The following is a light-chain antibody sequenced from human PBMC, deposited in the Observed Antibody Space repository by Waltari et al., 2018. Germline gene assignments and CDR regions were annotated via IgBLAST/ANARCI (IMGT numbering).Light chain of an antibody. CDR3: QAYDKSLSSVV. CDR2: SNS. V-gene: IGLV1-40*01. Sequence: QSVLTQPPSVSGAPGQRVTLSCTGTAPNFGTGYDVHWYQQFPGTAPKLLIYSNSNRPSGVPDRFSGSRSSTSASLTITGLQAEDEADYYCQAYDKSLSSVVFGGGTKVTVL. J-gene: IGLJ2*01. CDR1: APNFGTGYD.